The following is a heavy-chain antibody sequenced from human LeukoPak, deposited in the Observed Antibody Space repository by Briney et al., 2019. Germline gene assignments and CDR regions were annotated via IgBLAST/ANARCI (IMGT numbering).Heavy chain of an antibody. CDR3: ARWYSSGWAFDY. V-gene: IGHV4-59*08. CDR1: GGXISNYY. CDR2: IHYSGNT. D-gene: IGHD6-19*01. Sequence: SETLSLTCTVSGGXISNYYWNWLRQPPGKGLEWVGYIHYSGNTKYNSSLKSQATTSVDTSKSQFSLKPSSVTAADTAVYYCARWYSSGWAFDYWGQGTLVTVSS. J-gene: IGHJ4*02.